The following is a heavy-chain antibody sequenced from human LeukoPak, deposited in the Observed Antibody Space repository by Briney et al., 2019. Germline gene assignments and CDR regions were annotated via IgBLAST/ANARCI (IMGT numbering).Heavy chain of an antibody. CDR1: GYTITSYG. V-gene: IGHV1-18*01. J-gene: IGHJ5*02. D-gene: IGHD6-13*01. CDR2: ISAYNGNT. CDR3: ARGPPRAAAGRGYIDWFDL. Sequence: ASVKVSCKASGYTITSYGISWVRQAPGQGLEWMGWISAYNGNTNYAQKLQGRVTMTTDTSTSTAYMELRSLRSDDTAVYYCARGPPRAAAGRGYIDWFDLWGQGTLVTVSS.